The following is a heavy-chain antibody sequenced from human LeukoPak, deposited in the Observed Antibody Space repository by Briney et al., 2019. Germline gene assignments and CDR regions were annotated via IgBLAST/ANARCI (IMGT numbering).Heavy chain of an antibody. V-gene: IGHV3-23*01. CDR1: GFTFSSYG. CDR3: ARDGSSHYYYYMDV. J-gene: IGHJ6*03. D-gene: IGHD1-26*01. Sequence: GGTLRLSCAASGFTFSSYGMSWVRQAPGKGLEWVSAISGSGGSTYYADSVKGRFTISRDNSKNTLYLQMNSLRAEDTAVYYCARDGSSHYYYYMDVWGKGTTVTVSS. CDR2: ISGSGGST.